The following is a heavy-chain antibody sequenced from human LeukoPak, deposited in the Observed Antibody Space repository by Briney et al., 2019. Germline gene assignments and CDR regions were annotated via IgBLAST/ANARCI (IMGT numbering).Heavy chain of an antibody. CDR1: GFSFSNYA. D-gene: IGHD6-13*01. CDR3: ARDLEAANTYYFDY. V-gene: IGHV3-23*01. Sequence: PGESLRLSCAASGFSFSNYAMSWVRQAPGKGLEWVSGITGRSTYYADSVKGRFTISRDISKNTLYVQMNSLRDEDTAVYYCARDLEAANTYYFDYWGQGTMVTVSS. CDR2: ITGRST. J-gene: IGHJ4*02.